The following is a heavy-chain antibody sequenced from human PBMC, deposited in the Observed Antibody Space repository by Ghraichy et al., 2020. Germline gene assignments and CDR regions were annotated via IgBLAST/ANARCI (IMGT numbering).Heavy chain of an antibody. J-gene: IGHJ4*02. D-gene: IGHD6-13*01. Sequence: GSLRLSCTVSGGSISSSSYYWGWIRQPPGKGLEWIGSIYYSGSTYYNPSLKSRVTISVDTSKNQFSLKLSSVTAADTAFYYCARYSTSWFYFDYWSQGTLVTVSS. V-gene: IGHV4-39*01. CDR3: ARYSTSWFYFDY. CDR2: IYYSGST. CDR1: GGSISSSSYY.